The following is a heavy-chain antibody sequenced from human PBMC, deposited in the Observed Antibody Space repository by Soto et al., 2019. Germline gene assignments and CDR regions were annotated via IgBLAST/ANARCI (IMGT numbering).Heavy chain of an antibody. Sequence: GGSLRLSCAASGFTFSSYWMHWVRQAPGKGLVWVSRINSDGSSTSYADSVKGRFTISRDNAKNTLYLQMNSLRAEDTAVYYCARDRFHDSSGYYYSPSTYYYYYYGMDVWGQGTTVTVSS. CDR3: ARDRFHDSSGYYYSPSTYYYYYYGMDV. J-gene: IGHJ6*02. CDR1: GFTFSSYW. CDR2: INSDGSST. D-gene: IGHD3-22*01. V-gene: IGHV3-74*01.